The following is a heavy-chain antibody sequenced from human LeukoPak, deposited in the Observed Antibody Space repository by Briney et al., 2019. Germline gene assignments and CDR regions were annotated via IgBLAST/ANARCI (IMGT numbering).Heavy chain of an antibody. Sequence: PSETLSLTCTVSGGSFSSSTHHWGWIRQPPGTGLEWIGSVSYSGDTYYNPSLKSRVIISEDTSKNQLSLRLSSVTAADTAIYYCARRAVENYFDYWGQGTLVTVSS. CDR1: GGSFSSSTHH. CDR3: ARRAVENYFDY. J-gene: IGHJ4*02. D-gene: IGHD5-24*01. V-gene: IGHV4-39*01. CDR2: VSYSGDT.